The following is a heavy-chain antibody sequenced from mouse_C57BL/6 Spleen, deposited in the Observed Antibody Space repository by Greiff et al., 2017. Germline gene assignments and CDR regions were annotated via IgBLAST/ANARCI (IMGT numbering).Heavy chain of an antibody. CDR3: ARAGYYYGSRYGYYAMDY. J-gene: IGHJ4*01. V-gene: IGHV1-26*01. CDR2: INPNNGGN. Sequence: EVQLQQSGPELVKPWASVKISCKASGYTFTDYYMNWVKQSHGKSLEWIGDINPNNGGNSYNQNFNGKATVTVDKSSSTAYMELRSLTSEDSAVYYCARAGYYYGSRYGYYAMDYWGQGTSVTVSS. D-gene: IGHD1-1*01. CDR1: GYTFTDYY.